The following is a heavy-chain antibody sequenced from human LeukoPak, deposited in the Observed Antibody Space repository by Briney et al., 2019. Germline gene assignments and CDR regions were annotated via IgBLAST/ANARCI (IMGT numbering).Heavy chain of an antibody. Sequence: SETLSLTCTVSGGSISSYYWSWIRQPAGKGLEWIGRIYTSGSTNYNPSLKSQVTMSVDTSKNQFSLKLSSVTAADTAVYYCARDSFYGSGSYPRNWGQGTLVTVSS. V-gene: IGHV4-4*07. D-gene: IGHD3-10*01. CDR1: GGSISSYY. CDR2: IYTSGST. CDR3: ARDSFYGSGSYPRN. J-gene: IGHJ4*02.